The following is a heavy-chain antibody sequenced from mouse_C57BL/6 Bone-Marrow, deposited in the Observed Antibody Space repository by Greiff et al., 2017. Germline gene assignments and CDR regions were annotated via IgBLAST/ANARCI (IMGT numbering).Heavy chain of an antibody. J-gene: IGHJ1*03. CDR1: GYAFTNYL. Sequence: QVQLQQSGAELVRPGTSVKVSCKASGYAFTNYLIEWVKQRPRQGLEWIGGINPGSGGTNYNEKFKGKATLTADKSSSTAYMQLSSLTSEDSAVYYCARWEVVADWYIDVWGTGTTVTVSS. CDR3: ARWEVVADWYIDV. V-gene: IGHV1-54*01. CDR2: INPGSGGT. D-gene: IGHD1-1*01.